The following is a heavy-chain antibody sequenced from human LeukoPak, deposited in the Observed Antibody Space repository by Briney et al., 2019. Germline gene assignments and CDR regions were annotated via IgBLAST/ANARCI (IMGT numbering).Heavy chain of an antibody. CDR3: ARDDEWLDYYGMDV. CDR2: IMGFGENT. CDR1: GFTFISSA. J-gene: IGHJ6*02. V-gene: IGHV3-23*01. D-gene: IGHD5-12*01. Sequence: GGSLRFSCAASGFTFISSAMSWGRQDLGKGLEWVSNIMGFGENTYSAHSLKGRFPISRDNAKNSLHMQMNSLRAEETAVYYCARDDEWLDYYGMDVWGQGTTVTVSS.